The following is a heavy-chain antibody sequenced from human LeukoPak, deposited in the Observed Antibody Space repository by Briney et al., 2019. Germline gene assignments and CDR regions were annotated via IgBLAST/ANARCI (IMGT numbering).Heavy chain of an antibody. J-gene: IGHJ3*02. CDR1: GLTFSSYW. CDR2: IKQDGSEK. CDR3: ARDRAGSGWFGGFDI. D-gene: IGHD6-19*01. V-gene: IGHV3-7*03. Sequence: GGSLRLSCAASGLTFSSYWMSWVRQAPGKGLEWVANIKQDGSEKYYVDSVKGRFTISRDNAKNSLYLQMNSLRAEDTAVYYCARDRAGSGWFGGFDIWGQGTMVTVSS.